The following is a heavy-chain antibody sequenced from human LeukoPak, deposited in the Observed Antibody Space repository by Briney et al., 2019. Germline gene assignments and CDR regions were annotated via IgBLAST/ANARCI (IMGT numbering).Heavy chain of an antibody. V-gene: IGHV4-59*01. J-gene: IGHJ5*02. D-gene: IGHD4/OR15-4a*01. Sequence: SETLSLTCTVSRGSISGYSWRWIRQSPGGGLEWIGYIYYSGDTAYNPSLRSRVTLSVDTSKNQFSLQLRSVTTADTAVYYCVRGPYGASISKWFDPWGQGTQVIVSP. CDR1: RGSISGYS. CDR3: VRGPYGASISKWFDP. CDR2: IYYSGDT.